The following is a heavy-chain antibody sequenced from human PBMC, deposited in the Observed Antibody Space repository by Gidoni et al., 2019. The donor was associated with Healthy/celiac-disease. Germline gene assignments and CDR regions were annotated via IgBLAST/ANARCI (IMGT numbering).Heavy chain of an antibody. CDR3: AKDRFGYCSGGSCYSVDY. V-gene: IGHV3-30*02. D-gene: IGHD2-15*01. CDR1: GFTFSRHG. Sequence: QVQLVESGGGEVQPGGSLSLSCAASGFTFSRHGMHGVRQAPGKGLEWVAFIRYDGSNKYYADAVKGRFTISIDKSKNTLYLQMNSLRAEDTAVYYCAKDRFGYCSGGSCYSVDYWGQGTLVTVSS. J-gene: IGHJ4*02. CDR2: IRYDGSNK.